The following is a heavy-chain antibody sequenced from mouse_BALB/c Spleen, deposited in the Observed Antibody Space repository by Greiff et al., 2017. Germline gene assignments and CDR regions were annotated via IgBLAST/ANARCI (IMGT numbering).Heavy chain of an antibody. D-gene: IGHD2-4*01. CDR2: ISSGGGST. J-gene: IGHJ2*01. CDR3: ARQDYAFDY. V-gene: IGHV5-12-1*01. CDR1: GFAFSSYD. Sequence: EVKLVESGGGLVKPGGSLKLSCAASGFAFSSYDMSWVRQTPEKRLEWVAYISSGGGSTYYPDTVKGRFTISRDNAKNTLYLQMSSLKSEDTAMYYCARQDYAFDYWGQGTTLTVSS.